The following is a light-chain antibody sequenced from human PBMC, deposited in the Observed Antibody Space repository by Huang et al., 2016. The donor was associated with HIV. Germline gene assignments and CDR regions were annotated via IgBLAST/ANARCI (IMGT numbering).Light chain of an antibody. CDR2: DAS. CDR3: HQRSNWPPT. J-gene: IGKJ4*01. CDR1: QSLSGH. V-gene: IGKV3-11*01. Sequence: EIVLTQSPATVSLSPGERATLSCRASQSLSGHVVWYQQKPGQAPRLLFYDASNRPTGIPDRFSGSGSGTDFTLTIRSLEPEDVAVYYCHQRSNWPPTFGGGTKVEIK.